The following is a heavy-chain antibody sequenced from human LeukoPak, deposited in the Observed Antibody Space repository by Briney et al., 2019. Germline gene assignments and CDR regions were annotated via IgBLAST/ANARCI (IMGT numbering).Heavy chain of an antibody. J-gene: IGHJ5*02. Sequence: GGSLRLSCAASGFTFSSYGMHWVRQAPGKGLEWVAVIWYDGSNKYYADSVMGLITISRDNSKNTLYLQMNSLRAEDTAVYYCARDSKPRITIFRFRFDPWGQGTLVTVSS. D-gene: IGHD3-3*01. CDR1: GFTFSSYG. V-gene: IGHV3-33*01. CDR2: IWYDGSNK. CDR3: ARDSKPRITIFRFRFDP.